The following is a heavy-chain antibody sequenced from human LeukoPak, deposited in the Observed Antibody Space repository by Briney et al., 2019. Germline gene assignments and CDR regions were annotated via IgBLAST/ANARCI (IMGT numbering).Heavy chain of an antibody. J-gene: IGHJ4*02. Sequence: GESLKISCKGSGYSLTSYWIGWVRQLPGKGLEWMGIIYPGDSDTRYSPSFQGQVTISADKSISTAYLQWSSLKASDTAMYYCARGGDYYYGSGSYLDYWGQGTLVTVSS. V-gene: IGHV5-51*01. D-gene: IGHD3-10*01. CDR2: IYPGDSDT. CDR1: GYSLTSYW. CDR3: ARGGDYYYGSGSYLDY.